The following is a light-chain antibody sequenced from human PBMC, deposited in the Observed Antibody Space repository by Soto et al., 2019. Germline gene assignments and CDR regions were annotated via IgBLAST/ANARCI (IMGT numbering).Light chain of an antibody. CDR1: SSDVGGYNY. CDR3: AAWDDDLSGFV. CDR2: EGS. V-gene: IGLV2-14*01. J-gene: IGLJ1*01. Sequence: QSVLTQPASVSGSVGQSITISCTGTSSDVGGYNYVSWYQQHPGSVPKLIIYEGSKRPSGVSNRFSASKSGNTAYLTISGLQAEDEADYYCAAWDDDLSGFVFGSGTKLTVL.